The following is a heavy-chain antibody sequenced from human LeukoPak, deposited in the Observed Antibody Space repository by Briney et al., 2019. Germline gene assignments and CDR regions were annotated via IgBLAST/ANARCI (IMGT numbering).Heavy chain of an antibody. D-gene: IGHD3/OR15-3a*01. CDR1: GGSFSGYY. V-gene: IGHV4-34*01. CDR3: ASGGDWTAFDY. Sequence: PSETLSLTCAVYGGSFSGYYWSWIRQPPGKGLEWIGEINHSGSTNYNPSLKSRVTISVDTSKNQSSLRLSSVTAADTAVYYCASGGDWTAFDYWGQGTLVTVSS. CDR2: INHSGST. J-gene: IGHJ4*02.